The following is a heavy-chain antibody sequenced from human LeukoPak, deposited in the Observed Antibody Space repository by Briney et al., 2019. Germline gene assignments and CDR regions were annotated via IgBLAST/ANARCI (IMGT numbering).Heavy chain of an antibody. V-gene: IGHV1-18*01. CDR2: ISGYNGNT. CDR3: ARDCSSTSCYVAFDI. Sequence: ASVKVSCKAPGYTFTSYGISWVRQAPGQGLEWMGWISGYNGNTNYPQKVQGRVTMTTDTSTSTAYMELRSLRSDDTAVYYCARDCSSTSCYVAFDIWGQGTMVTVSS. J-gene: IGHJ3*02. CDR1: GYTFTSYG. D-gene: IGHD2-2*01.